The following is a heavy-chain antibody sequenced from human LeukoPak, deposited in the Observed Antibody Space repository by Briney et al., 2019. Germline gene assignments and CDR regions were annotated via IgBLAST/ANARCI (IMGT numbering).Heavy chain of an antibody. CDR3: ARGGGNYDSSGYYQLLDY. Sequence: GGSVTVSCKASGGTFSSYAISWVGQAPGQGLEGMGGIIPILGTSNDAQNFQGRVTITTDESTSTAHMEPSSLRSEDTAVDYGARGGGNYDSSGYYQLLDYGCQGTRVTVSS. J-gene: IGHJ4*02. CDR1: GGTFSSYA. V-gene: IGHV1-69*05. CDR2: IIPILGTS. D-gene: IGHD3-22*01.